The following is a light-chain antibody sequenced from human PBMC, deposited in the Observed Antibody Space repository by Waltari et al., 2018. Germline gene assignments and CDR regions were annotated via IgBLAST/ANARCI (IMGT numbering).Light chain of an antibody. J-gene: IGLJ3*02. Sequence: QSVLTPPPSVSGAPGQRVTISFTGSSSNIGAGNDVHSHQQLPGTAPRLLIFGNNNRPSGSPDRFSGSKSGTSAFLAITGLQAEDEGDYYCQSHDGSVSGPMFGGGTKLTVL. CDR3: QSHDGSVSGPM. CDR2: GNN. CDR1: SSNIGAGND. V-gene: IGLV1-40*01.